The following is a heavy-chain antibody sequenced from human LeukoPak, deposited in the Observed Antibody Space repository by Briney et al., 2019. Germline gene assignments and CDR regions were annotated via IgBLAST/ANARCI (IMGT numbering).Heavy chain of an antibody. J-gene: IGHJ6*04. Sequence: GASVKVSCKASGYTFTSYSPHWVRQAPGQRLEYMGWINAGNGNTKSSEKFQGRVTITRNTSISTAYMELSSLRSEDTAVYYCARGVGDLTDIVVVPAAMSMDVWGKGTTVTVSS. CDR2: INAGNGNT. CDR1: GYTFTSYS. CDR3: ARGVGDLTDIVVVPAAMSMDV. D-gene: IGHD2-2*01. V-gene: IGHV1-3*01.